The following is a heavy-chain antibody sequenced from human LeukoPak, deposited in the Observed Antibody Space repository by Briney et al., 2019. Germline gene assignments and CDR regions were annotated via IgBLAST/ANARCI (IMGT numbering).Heavy chain of an antibody. V-gene: IGHV3-23*01. Sequence: GSLRPSCAASGITLSHHSINWVRQAPGRGLDRVPNLSDNCSSTYYADSVKGRFTISRDNSKNTLYLQMDSLRVEDTATYYCAKVPYSDYGSGRPPFMDVWGQGTTVAVSS. CDR3: AKVPYSDYGSGRPPFMDV. CDR1: GITLSHHS. D-gene: IGHD3-10*01. J-gene: IGHJ6*02. CDR2: LSDNCSST.